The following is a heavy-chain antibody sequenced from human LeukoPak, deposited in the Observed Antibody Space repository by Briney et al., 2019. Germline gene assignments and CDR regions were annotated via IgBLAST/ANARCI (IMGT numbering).Heavy chain of an antibody. J-gene: IGHJ4*02. CDR2: IRSKAYGGTT. CDR3: TRANSFSVVVAASGFDY. D-gene: IGHD2-15*01. V-gene: IGHV3-49*03. CDR1: GFTFSNYW. Sequence: GGSLRLSCAASGFTFSNYWMSWFRQAPGKGLEWVGFIRSKAYGGTTEYAASVKGRFTISRDDSKSIAYLQMNSLKTEDTAVYYCTRANSFSVVVAASGFDYWGQGTLVTVSS.